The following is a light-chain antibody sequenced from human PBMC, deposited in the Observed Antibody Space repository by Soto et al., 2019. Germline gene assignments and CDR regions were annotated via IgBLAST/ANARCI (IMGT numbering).Light chain of an antibody. CDR3: QQYNSYPYT. J-gene: IGKJ2*01. Sequence: DIQMTQSPSTLSASVGDRVTITCRASQSISSWLAWYQQKPGKAPKLLIYKASSLESGVPSRFSGSGSGPEFTLTISNLQPDDFATYYCQQYNSYPYTFGQGTKL. CDR2: KAS. CDR1: QSISSW. V-gene: IGKV1-5*03.